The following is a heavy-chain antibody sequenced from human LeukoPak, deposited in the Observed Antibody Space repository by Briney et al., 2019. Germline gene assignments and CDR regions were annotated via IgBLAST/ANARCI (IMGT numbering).Heavy chain of an antibody. CDR2: INQDGSEK. CDR1: GFIFPNAW. V-gene: IGHV3-7*01. CDR3: ARWSN. Sequence: GGSLRLSCAASGFIFPNAWIDWVRQAPGKGPEWVANINQDGSEKYYVDSVKGRFTISRDNAQNSLYLQMNSLRAEDTAVYYCARWSNWGQGTLVTVSS. D-gene: IGHD3-3*01. J-gene: IGHJ4*02.